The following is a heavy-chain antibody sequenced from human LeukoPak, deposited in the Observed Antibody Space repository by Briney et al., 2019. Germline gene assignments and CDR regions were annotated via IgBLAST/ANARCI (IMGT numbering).Heavy chain of an antibody. CDR3: TITVTLVDYGMDV. CDR2: INSDGSST. J-gene: IGHJ6*02. CDR1: GFAFSSYW. D-gene: IGHD4-17*01. V-gene: IGHV3-74*01. Sequence: GGSLRLSCAASGFAFSSYWMHWVRQAPGKGLVWVSRINSDGSSTTYADSVKGRFTISRDNAKNTLYLQMNSLRAEDTAVYYCTITVTLVDYGMDVWGQGTTVTVS.